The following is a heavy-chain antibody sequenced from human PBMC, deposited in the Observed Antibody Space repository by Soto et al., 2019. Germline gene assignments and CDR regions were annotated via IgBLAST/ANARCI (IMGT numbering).Heavy chain of an antibody. V-gene: IGHV4-59*08. CDR3: ARQGNYYQSLAP. D-gene: IGHD4-4*01. J-gene: IGHJ5*02. Sequence: SETLSLTCTVSGGTLSPKSWSWFRQLPRKGLEWVGYIHYGGTTSYNPSLKSRVTISLETSKSQFSLRLSSVTAADTAVYYCARQGNYYQSLAPSGPGSLVTGSS. CDR1: GGTLSPKS. CDR2: IHYGGTT.